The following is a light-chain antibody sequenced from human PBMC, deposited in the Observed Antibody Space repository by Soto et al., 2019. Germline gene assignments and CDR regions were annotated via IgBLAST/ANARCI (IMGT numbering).Light chain of an antibody. CDR1: SSDVGGYNY. J-gene: IGLJ1*01. CDR3: SSYTSSSTSYV. CDR2: EVS. V-gene: IGLV2-14*01. Sequence: QSVLTQPASVSGSPVQSITISCTGTSSDVGGYNYVSWYQQHPGKAPKLMIYEVSNRPSGVSNRFSGSKSGNTASLTISGLQAEDEADYYCSSYTSSSTSYVFGTGTKLTVL.